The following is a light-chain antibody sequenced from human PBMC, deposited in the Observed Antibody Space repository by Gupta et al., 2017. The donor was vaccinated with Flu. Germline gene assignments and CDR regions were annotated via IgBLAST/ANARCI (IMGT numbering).Light chain of an antibody. J-gene: IGKJ2*01. CDR3: QGYNKWRHT. CDR1: QSVSSN. V-gene: IGKV3-15*01. CDR2: GAS. Sequence: VMTQSPRTLSVSPGERATLSCRASQSVSSNLVWSQQKPGQAPRLLIDGASTRATGIPARFSGSGSGTEITLTISSMTSEAFTVYCCQGYNKWRHTLGQGTKLEIK.